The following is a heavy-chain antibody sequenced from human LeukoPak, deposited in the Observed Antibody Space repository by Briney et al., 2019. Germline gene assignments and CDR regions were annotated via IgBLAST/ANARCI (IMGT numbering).Heavy chain of an antibody. V-gene: IGHV3-30*03. CDR3: ARSLGYCSGGSCYTTSRDAFDI. CDR1: GFTFSSYG. Sequence: GGSLRLSCAASGFTFSSYGMHWVRQAPGKGLEWVAVISYDGSNKYYADSVKGRFTISRDNSKNTLYLQMNSLRAEDTAVYYCARSLGYCSGGSCYTTSRDAFDIWGQGTMVTVSS. CDR2: ISYDGSNK. D-gene: IGHD2-15*01. J-gene: IGHJ3*02.